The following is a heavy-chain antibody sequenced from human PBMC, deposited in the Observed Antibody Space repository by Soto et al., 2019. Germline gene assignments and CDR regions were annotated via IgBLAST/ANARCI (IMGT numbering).Heavy chain of an antibody. D-gene: IGHD4-17*01. J-gene: IGHJ6*02. Sequence: SETLSLTCTVSGGSISSSSYYWGWIRQPPGKGLEWIGSIYYSGSTYYNPSLKSRVTISVDTSKNQFSLKLSSVTAADTAVYYCASGDVGIQGDGDYVREYYYYGMDVWGQGTTVTVSS. V-gene: IGHV4-39*01. CDR1: GGSISSSSYY. CDR2: IYYSGST. CDR3: ASGDVGIQGDGDYVREYYYYGMDV.